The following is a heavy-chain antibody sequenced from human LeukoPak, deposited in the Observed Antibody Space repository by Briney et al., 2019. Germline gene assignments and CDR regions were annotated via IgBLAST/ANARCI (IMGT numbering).Heavy chain of an antibody. J-gene: IGHJ6*04. CDR3: ARDHRPYYDILTGYQYYYGMDV. CDR1: GGSISSYY. Sequence: SETLSLTCTVSGGSISSYYWSWIRQPPGKGLEWIGYIYYSGSTNYNPSLKSRATISVDTSKNQFSLKLSPVTAADTAVYYCARDHRPYYDILTGYQYYYGMDVRGKGTTVTVSS. V-gene: IGHV4-59*01. D-gene: IGHD3-9*01. CDR2: IYYSGST.